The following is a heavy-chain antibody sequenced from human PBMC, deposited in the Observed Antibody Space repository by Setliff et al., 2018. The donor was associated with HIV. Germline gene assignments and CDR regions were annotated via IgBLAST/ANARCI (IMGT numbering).Heavy chain of an antibody. V-gene: IGHV4-31*03. Sequence: PSETLSLTCTVSGVSVSRDGYYWSWIRQLPGKDLEWIAFISYIGTTFYNPSLKSRLTISRVPAKNQFSLKLSSVTAADTAVYYCARVVLLEPLTPGGTFDIWGQGTTVT. CDR2: ISYIGTT. CDR3: ARVVLLEPLTPGGTFDI. D-gene: IGHD3-16*01. J-gene: IGHJ3*02. CDR1: GVSVSRDGYY.